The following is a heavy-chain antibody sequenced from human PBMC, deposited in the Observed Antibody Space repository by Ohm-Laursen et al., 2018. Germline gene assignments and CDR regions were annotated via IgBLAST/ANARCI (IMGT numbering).Heavy chain of an antibody. V-gene: IGHV4-59*08. J-gene: IGHJ4*02. CDR2: IHNSGST. Sequence: SETLSLTCPVSGGSISSYYWSWVRQPPGKGLEWIGYIHNSGSTNYNPSLKSRVTIATDTSKNQLSLKLSSVTAADTAVYYCARRANSAFPYYLDYWGQGTLVTVSS. D-gene: IGHD1-26*01. CDR1: GGSISSYY. CDR3: ARRANSAFPYYLDY.